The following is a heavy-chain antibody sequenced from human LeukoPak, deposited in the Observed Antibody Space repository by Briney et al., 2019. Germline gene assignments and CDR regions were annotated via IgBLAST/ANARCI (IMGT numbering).Heavy chain of an antibody. D-gene: IGHD4-17*01. J-gene: IGHJ4*02. V-gene: IGHV1-8*01. CDR1: GYTFTSYD. Sequence: ASVKVSCKASGYTFTSYDINWVRQATGQGLEWMGWMNPDSGNTGYAQRFQGRITLTRDTSINTAYMELSSLRSEDTAVYYCASAVATIRNDYGDYSYFDYWGQGTLVTVSS. CDR3: ASAVATIRNDYGDYSYFDY. CDR2: MNPDSGNT.